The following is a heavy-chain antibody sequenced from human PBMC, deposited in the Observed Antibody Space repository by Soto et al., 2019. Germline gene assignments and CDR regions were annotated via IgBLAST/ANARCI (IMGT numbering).Heavy chain of an antibody. D-gene: IGHD1-7*01. Sequence: QVQLQESGPGLVKPLETVSLTCTVSGGSITSYRWSWIRQSAGKGLEWIGRINTSGNTHYNPSLKSRVTVSIDTYRNQFFLTVNSVTAADSAVYYCARESGDNWDYEAYWGQGTPVTVSS. J-gene: IGHJ4*02. V-gene: IGHV4-4*07. CDR1: GGSITSYR. CDR2: INTSGNT. CDR3: ARESGDNWDYEAY.